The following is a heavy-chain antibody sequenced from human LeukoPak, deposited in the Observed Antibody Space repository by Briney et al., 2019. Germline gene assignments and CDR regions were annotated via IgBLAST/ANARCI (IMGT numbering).Heavy chain of an antibody. J-gene: IGHJ4*02. D-gene: IGHD1-26*01. CDR2: ISSSSSTI. CDR3: ARDGGATPFDY. CDR1: GFTFSSYS. Sequence: GGTLRLSCAASGFTFSSYSMNWVRQAPGKGLEWVSYISSSSSTIYYADSVKGRFTISRDNAKNSLYLQMNSLRAEDTAVYYCARDGGATPFDYWGQGTLVTVSS. V-gene: IGHV3-48*01.